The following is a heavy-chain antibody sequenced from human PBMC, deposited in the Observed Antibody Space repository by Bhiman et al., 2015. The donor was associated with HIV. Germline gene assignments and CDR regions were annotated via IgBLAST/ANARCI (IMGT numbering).Heavy chain of an antibody. J-gene: IGHJ3*02. CDR3: TREFYTDPFAFDI. D-gene: IGHD3-16*01. CDR1: GFTFRTYS. CDR2: ISSSSSYI. V-gene: IGHV3-21*01. Sequence: EVQLVESGGGLVKPGGSLRFSCAASGFTFRTYSMNWVRQAPGKGLEWVSSISSSSSYIYYADSVKGRFTISKDNAKNSLYLQMNSLRAEDTAVYYCTREFYTDPFAFDIWGQGTMVTVSS.